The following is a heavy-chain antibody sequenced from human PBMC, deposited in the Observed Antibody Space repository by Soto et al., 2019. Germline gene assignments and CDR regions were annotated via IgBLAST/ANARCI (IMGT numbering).Heavy chain of an antibody. Sequence: QVQLVQSGAEVKKPGASVKVSCKASGYTFTRYAMHWVRQAPGQGLEWMGWINTGNGNSHYLQKFQGRVTFPRDTSATPVYMELSSLRSEDTAVYFCARNVDYFDPWGQGTLVTVSS. CDR2: INTGNGNS. D-gene: IGHD4-17*01. CDR1: GYTFTRYA. J-gene: IGHJ5*01. CDR3: ARNVDYFDP. V-gene: IGHV1-3*04.